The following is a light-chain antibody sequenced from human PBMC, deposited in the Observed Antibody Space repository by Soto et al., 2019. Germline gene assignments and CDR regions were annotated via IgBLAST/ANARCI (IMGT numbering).Light chain of an antibody. V-gene: IGLV7-43*01. CDR2: STG. Sequence: QAVVTQEPSLTVSPGGTVTLTCASGTGAVTSGFYPSWFQQKPGQAPRSLIYSTGNKHSWTPARFSGSLLGGKAALTLSGVQPEDEAEYYYLLYYGGAQVFGGGTKLTVL. J-gene: IGLJ2*01. CDR3: LLYYGGAQV. CDR1: TGAVTSGFY.